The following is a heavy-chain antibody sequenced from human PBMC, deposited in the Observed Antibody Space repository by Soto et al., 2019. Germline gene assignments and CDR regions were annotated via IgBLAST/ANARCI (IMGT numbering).Heavy chain of an antibody. V-gene: IGHV1-69*08. J-gene: IGHJ6*02. CDR2: IIPIFGIA. CDR1: GGTFSRYS. CDR3: AREDRDRATGLVPAAIDGMDV. Sequence: QVQLVQSGAEVKKPGSSVKVSCKASGGTFSRYSITWVRQAPGHGLEWIGRIIPIFGIASYAQKFQGRVTLTADETTSTAYMERSSLRSDDTAVYYCAREDRDRATGLVPAAIDGMDVWGQGTTVTVSS. D-gene: IGHD2-2*01.